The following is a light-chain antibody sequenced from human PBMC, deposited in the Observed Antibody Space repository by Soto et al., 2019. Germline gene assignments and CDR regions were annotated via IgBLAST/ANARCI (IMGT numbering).Light chain of an antibody. J-gene: IGKJ1*01. CDR3: QQYGSSGT. V-gene: IGKV3-20*01. Sequence: SLSTPSPGTQSLPLRERATLSCSASHGISSNLAWYQQKPGQAPRLLIYGASNRATGIPDRFSGSGSGTDFTLTISRLEPEDFAVYYCQQYGSSGTFGQGTKVDIK. CDR1: HGISSN. CDR2: GAS.